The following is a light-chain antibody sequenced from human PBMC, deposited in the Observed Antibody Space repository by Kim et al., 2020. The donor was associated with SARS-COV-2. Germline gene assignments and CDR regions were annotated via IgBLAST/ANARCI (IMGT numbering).Light chain of an antibody. Sequence: AYVGDRVTITCRASQGIRNYLAWYQQKPGKVPKLLIDAASTLQSGVPSRFSGSGSGTDFTLTISSLQPEDVATYYCQKYNSAAWTFGQGTKVGIK. CDR1: QGIRNY. CDR2: AAS. CDR3: QKYNSAAWT. V-gene: IGKV1-27*01. J-gene: IGKJ1*01.